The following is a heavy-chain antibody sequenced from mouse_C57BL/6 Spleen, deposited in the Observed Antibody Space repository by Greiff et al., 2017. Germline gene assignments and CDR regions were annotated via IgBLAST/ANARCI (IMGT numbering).Heavy chain of an antibody. D-gene: IGHD1-1*01. Sequence: VKLQESGAELVKPGASVKMSCKASGYTFTTYPIEWMKQNHGKSLEWIGNFHPYNDDTKYNEKFKGKATLTVEKSSSTVYLELSRLTSDDSAVYYCARAHYYGSSGYAMDYWGQGTSVTVSS. CDR3: ARAHYYGSSGYAMDY. J-gene: IGHJ4*01. CDR1: GYTFTTYP. CDR2: FHPYNDDT. V-gene: IGHV1-47*01.